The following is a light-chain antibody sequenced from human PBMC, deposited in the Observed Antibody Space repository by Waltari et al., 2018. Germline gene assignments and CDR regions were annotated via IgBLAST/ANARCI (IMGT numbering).Light chain of an antibody. CDR3: QQYYSTVT. V-gene: IGKV4-1*01. Sequence: DIVMTQSPDSLAVSLGARATITCRSSQSVLNRDTKKSYLAWYQQKSGQTPKLLIYWASTRESGVPDRFSGSGSGTDFTLTITSLQAEDVAVSYCQQYYSTVTFGGGTKVEIK. J-gene: IGKJ4*01. CDR2: WAS. CDR1: QSVLNRDTKKSY.